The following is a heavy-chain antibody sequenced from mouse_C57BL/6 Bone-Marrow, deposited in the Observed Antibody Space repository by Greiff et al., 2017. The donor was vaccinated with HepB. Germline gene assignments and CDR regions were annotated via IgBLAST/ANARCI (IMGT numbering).Heavy chain of an antibody. D-gene: IGHD2-5*01. J-gene: IGHJ3*01. CDR1: GYTFPSYW. CDR3: ARWGYSKGAWFAY. CDR2: IDPSDSET. Sequence: VQLQQPGAELVRPGSSVKLSCKASGYTFPSYWMHWVKQRPIQGLEWIGNIDPSDSETHYNQKFKDKATLTVDKSSSTAYMQLSSLTSEDSAVYYCARWGYSKGAWFAYWGQGTRVTVSA. V-gene: IGHV1-52*01.